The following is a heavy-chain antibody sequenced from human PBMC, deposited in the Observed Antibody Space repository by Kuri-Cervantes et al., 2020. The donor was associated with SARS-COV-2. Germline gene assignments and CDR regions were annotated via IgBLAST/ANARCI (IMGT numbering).Heavy chain of an antibody. CDR3: AKSGEDRYYYYYYMDV. CDR2: IRYDGSNK. J-gene: IGHJ6*03. Sequence: GESLKISCAASGFTFSSYAMSWVRQAPGKGLEWVAFIRYDGSNKYYADSVKGRFTISRDNSKNTLYLQMNSLRAEDTAVYYCAKSGEDRYYYYYYMDVWGKGTTVTVSS. V-gene: IGHV3-30*02. CDR1: GFTFSSYA. D-gene: IGHD1-26*01.